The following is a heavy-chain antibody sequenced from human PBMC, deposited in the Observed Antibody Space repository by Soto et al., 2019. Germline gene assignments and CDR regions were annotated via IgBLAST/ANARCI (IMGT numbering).Heavy chain of an antibody. V-gene: IGHV1-69*13. CDR2: IIPIFGTA. CDR1: GGTFSSYA. Sequence: RASVKVSCKASGGTFSSYAISWVRQAPGQGLEWMGGIIPIFGTANYAQRFQGRVTITADESTSTAYMELSSLRSEDTAVYYCANVVGATVAWGQGTLVTVSS. J-gene: IGHJ4*02. D-gene: IGHD1-26*01. CDR3: ANVVGATVA.